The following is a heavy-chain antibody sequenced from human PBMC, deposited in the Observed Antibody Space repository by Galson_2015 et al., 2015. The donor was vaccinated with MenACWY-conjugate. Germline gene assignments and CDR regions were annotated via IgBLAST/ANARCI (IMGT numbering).Heavy chain of an antibody. CDR2: IKGDGSET. CDR3: ARPQRLRHTHAVPYSLDH. D-gene: IGHD2-15*01. Sequence: SLRLSCAASGFTLSHYWMSWVRQAPGKGLEWVATIKGDGSETYHVDSVKDRFTISRDNAKNSLYLQMNSLRAEDTAVYYCARPQRLRHTHAVPYSLDHRRQGPLVAVSS. CDR1: GFTLSHYW. V-gene: IGHV3-7*03. J-gene: IGHJ1*01.